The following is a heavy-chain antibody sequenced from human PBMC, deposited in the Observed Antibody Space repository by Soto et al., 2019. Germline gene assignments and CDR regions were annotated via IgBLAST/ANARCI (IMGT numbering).Heavy chain of an antibody. CDR1: GVTFSSLA. CDR3: AKDRGQGYDFWSAPDAFDI. D-gene: IGHD3-3*01. CDR2: ISGSGGST. V-gene: IGHV3-23*01. J-gene: IGHJ3*02. Sequence: PCGSLRLPCGAGGVTFSSLAMSRVRQAPGKGLEWVSAISGSGGSTYYADSVKGRFTISRDNSKNTLYLQMNSLRAEDTAVYYCAKDRGQGYDFWSAPDAFDIWGQGTMVTVSS.